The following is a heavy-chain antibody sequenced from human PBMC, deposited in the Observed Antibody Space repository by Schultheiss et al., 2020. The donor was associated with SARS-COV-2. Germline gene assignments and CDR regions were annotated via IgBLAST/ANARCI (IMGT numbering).Heavy chain of an antibody. J-gene: IGHJ3*02. CDR3: VRDEGRSYGSFDI. CDR1: GFTFSNAW. D-gene: IGHD3-16*01. V-gene: IGHV3-23*01. Sequence: GGSLRLSCAASGFTFSNAWMNWVRQAPGKGLEWVSAISGSGGSTYYAGSVKGRFTISRDNSKNTLYLQMNSLRAYDTAVYYCVRDEGRSYGSFDIWGQGTMVTVSS. CDR2: ISGSGGST.